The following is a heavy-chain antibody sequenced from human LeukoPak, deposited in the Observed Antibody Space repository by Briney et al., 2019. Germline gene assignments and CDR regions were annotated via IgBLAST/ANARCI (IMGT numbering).Heavy chain of an antibody. D-gene: IGHD6-19*01. V-gene: IGHV4-34*01. CDR3: AGSGWKNYYYYMDV. Sequence: PSETLSLTCAVYGGSFSGYYWSWIRQPPGKGLEWIGQINHSGSTNYNPSLESRVTISVDTSKNQFSLKLSSVTAADTAVYYCAGSGWKNYYYYMDVWGKGTTVTVSS. CDR2: INHSGST. CDR1: GGSFSGYY. J-gene: IGHJ6*03.